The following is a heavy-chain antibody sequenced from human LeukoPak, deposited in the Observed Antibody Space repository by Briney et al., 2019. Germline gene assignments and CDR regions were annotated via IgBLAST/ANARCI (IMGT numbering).Heavy chain of an antibody. V-gene: IGHV1-18*01. CDR2: ISAYNGNT. D-gene: IGHD3-10*01. Sequence: ASVKVSCKASGYTFTSYGISWVRQAPGRGLEWMGWISAYNGNTNYAQKLQGRVTMTTDTSTSTAYMELRSLRSDDTAVYYCASSVLLWFGGLPDAFDIWGQGTMVTVSS. CDR3: ASSVLLWFGGLPDAFDI. J-gene: IGHJ3*02. CDR1: GYTFTSYG.